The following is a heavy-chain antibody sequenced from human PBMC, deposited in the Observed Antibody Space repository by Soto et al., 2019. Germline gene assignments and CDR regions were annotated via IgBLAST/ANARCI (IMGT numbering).Heavy chain of an antibody. CDR1: GFTFSRYV. CDR3: AKDAKIRTKVWFPAGYGMDV. CDR2: ISVSGDNT. Sequence: GGSLRRSWEASGFTFSRYVMSWVRQPPGRGLQWVAGISVSGDNTSYADSARGRFTIYRDNSKNTLYLQMNSLRAEDTALYYCAKDAKIRTKVWFPAGYGMDVWGQGTTVTVSS. V-gene: IGHV3-23*01. D-gene: IGHD3-10*01. J-gene: IGHJ6*02.